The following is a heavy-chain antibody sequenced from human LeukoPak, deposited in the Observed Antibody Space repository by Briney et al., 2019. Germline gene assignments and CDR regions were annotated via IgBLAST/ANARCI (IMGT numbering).Heavy chain of an antibody. CDR2: IDSSN. D-gene: IGHD4-11*01. CDR1: GLTFSSSG. Sequence: GGSLRLSCAASGLTFSSSGMNWVRQAPGKGLEWVSFIDSSNADSVKGRFTISRDNAKNSLYLQMNSLRAEDTAVYYCARDTSQSNTVTYFDYWGQGTLFTVSS. V-gene: IGHV3-21*01. CDR3: ARDTSQSNTVTYFDY. J-gene: IGHJ4*02.